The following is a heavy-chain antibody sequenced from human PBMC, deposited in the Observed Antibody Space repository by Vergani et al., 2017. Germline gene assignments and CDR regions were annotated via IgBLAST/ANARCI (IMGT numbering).Heavy chain of an antibody. Sequence: QVQLVESGGGVVQPGRSLRLSCAASGFTFSSYAMHWVRQAPGKGLEWVAVISYDGSNKYYADPVKGRFTISRDNSKNTRYLQMNSLRAEDTAVYYCARQKGYSSSSFDYWGQGTLVTVSS. J-gene: IGHJ4*02. CDR2: ISYDGSNK. V-gene: IGHV3-30-3*01. CDR1: GFTFSSYA. CDR3: ARQKGYSSSSFDY. D-gene: IGHD6-6*01.